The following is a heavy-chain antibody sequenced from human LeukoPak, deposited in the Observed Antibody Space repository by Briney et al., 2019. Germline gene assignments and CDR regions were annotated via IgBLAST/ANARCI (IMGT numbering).Heavy chain of an antibody. Sequence: PGGSLRLSCAVSGFTFNVHWVRQTPGKGLEWVAFIRHDGSDKYYADSVKGRFTISRDNSKNTMYLQMNSLRTEDTAVYYCAKDLGSGSYACDIWGQGTMVTVSS. V-gene: IGHV3-30*02. J-gene: IGHJ3*02. D-gene: IGHD3-10*01. CDR1: GFTFNV. CDR2: IRHDGSDK. CDR3: AKDLGSGSYACDI.